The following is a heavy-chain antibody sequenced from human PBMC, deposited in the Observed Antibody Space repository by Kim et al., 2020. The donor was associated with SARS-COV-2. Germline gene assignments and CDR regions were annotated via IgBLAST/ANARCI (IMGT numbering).Heavy chain of an antibody. J-gene: IGHJ4*02. CDR2: ISGSGGST. Sequence: GGSLRLSCAASEFTFSSYAMSWVRQAPGKGLEWVSAISGSGGSTYYADSVKGRFTISRDNSKNTLYLQMNSLRAEDTAVYYCAKVLVRISGGYFDYWGQGTLVTVSS. CDR1: EFTFSSYA. D-gene: IGHD6-13*01. CDR3: AKVLVRISGGYFDY. V-gene: IGHV3-23*01.